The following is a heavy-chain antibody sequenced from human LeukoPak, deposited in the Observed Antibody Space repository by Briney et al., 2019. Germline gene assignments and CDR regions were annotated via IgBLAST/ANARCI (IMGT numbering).Heavy chain of an antibody. J-gene: IGHJ3*02. CDR2: ISYDGSNK. V-gene: IGHV3-30-3*01. CDR1: GFTFSSYA. D-gene: IGHD1-26*01. Sequence: GGSLRLSCAASGFTFSSYAMHWVRQAPGKGLEWVAVISYDGSNKYYADSVKGRFTVSRDNSKNTLYLQMNSLRAEDTAVYYCARYYRLPQDAFDIWGQGTMVTVSS. CDR3: ARYYRLPQDAFDI.